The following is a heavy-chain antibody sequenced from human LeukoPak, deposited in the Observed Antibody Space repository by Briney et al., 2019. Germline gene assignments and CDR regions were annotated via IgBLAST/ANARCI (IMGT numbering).Heavy chain of an antibody. J-gene: IGHJ6*02. CDR2: IHYSGRP. D-gene: IGHD6-19*01. CDR1: GGSISSSY. Sequence: PSETLSLTCTVSGGSISSSYWSWIRQPPGKGLEWIGYIHYSGRPTHNPSLESRVTLSVDTSKNLLSLYLTSVTAAYTAVYYCARHPVAVAENFYYGMEVWGPGTTVTVSS. CDR3: ARHPVAVAENFYYGMEV. V-gene: IGHV4-59*01.